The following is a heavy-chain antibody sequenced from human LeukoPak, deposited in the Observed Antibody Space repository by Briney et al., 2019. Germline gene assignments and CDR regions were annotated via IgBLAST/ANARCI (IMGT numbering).Heavy chain of an antibody. CDR1: GFTFSSYA. J-gene: IGHJ4*02. CDR3: ASDRHCSSTSCYRYYFDY. V-gene: IGHV3-30-3*01. CDR2: ISYDGSNK. D-gene: IGHD2-2*01. Sequence: PGGSLRLSCTASGFTFSSYAMHWVRQAPGKGLEWLAVISYDGSNKYYADSVKGRFTISRDNSKNTLYLQMNSLRAEDTAVYYCASDRHCSSTSCYRYYFDYWGQGTLVTVSS.